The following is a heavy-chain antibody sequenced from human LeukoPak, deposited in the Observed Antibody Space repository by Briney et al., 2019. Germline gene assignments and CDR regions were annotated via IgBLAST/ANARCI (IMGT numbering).Heavy chain of an antibody. J-gene: IGHJ4*02. CDR3: ARDPPGTGDFDY. CDR1: GFTFSGYS. V-gene: IGHV3-21*01. Sequence: GGSLRLSCAASGFTFSGYSMNWVRQAPGKGLEWVSSISSSSSYIYYADSVKGRFTISRDNAKNSLYLQMNSLRAEDTAVYYCARDPPGTGDFDYWGQGTLVTVSS. D-gene: IGHD3-10*01. CDR2: ISSSSSYI.